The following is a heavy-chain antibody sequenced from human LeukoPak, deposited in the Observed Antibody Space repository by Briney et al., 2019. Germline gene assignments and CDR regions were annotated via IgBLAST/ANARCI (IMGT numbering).Heavy chain of an antibody. CDR3: ARGASLWFGELSAFDI. CDR2: INPNSGGT. D-gene: IGHD3-10*01. V-gene: IGHV1-2*04. Sequence: ASVKVSCKASGYTFTGYYMHWVRQAPGQGLEWMGWINPNSGGTNYAQKFQGWVTMTRDTSISTAYMELSRLRSDDTAVYYCARGASLWFGELSAFDIWGQGTMVTVSS. CDR1: GYTFTGYY. J-gene: IGHJ3*02.